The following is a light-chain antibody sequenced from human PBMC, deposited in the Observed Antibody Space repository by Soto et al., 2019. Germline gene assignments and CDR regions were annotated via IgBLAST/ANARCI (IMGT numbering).Light chain of an antibody. V-gene: IGLV1-47*01. CDR2: RNN. J-gene: IGLJ2*01. Sequence: QSVLTQPPSASGTPGQRVTISCSGSSSNIGSNYVYWYQQLPGPAPKFRIYRNNQRPSGVPDRFSGSKSGTSASLAISGLRSEDEADYYCAAWDDSLSAVVFGGGTTLTVL. CDR3: AAWDDSLSAVV. CDR1: SSNIGSNY.